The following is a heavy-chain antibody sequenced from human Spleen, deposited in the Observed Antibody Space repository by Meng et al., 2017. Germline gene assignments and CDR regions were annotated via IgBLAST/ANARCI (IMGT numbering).Heavy chain of an antibody. CDR2: IDPKSGDT. Sequence: QVVEAGAEVKEAGAAVKVSCKPSGYNFPDYWLHWVRRAPGQGFEWMGRIDPKSGDTHYAQRFQGRVTMTGDTSISTAYMEMSGLRSDDTAMYYCARDEDISAAGKLFGDYWGQGTLVTVSS. J-gene: IGHJ4*02. D-gene: IGHD6-13*01. V-gene: IGHV1-2*06. CDR1: GYNFPDYW. CDR3: ARDEDISAAGKLFGDY.